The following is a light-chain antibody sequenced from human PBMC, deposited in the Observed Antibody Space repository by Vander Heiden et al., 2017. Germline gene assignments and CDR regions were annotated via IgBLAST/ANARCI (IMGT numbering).Light chain of an antibody. CDR2: GSN. CDR3: AAWDDSLRGHVL. CDR1: SSHIGSTT. Sequence: QSVLTQPPSASGTPGQRVTIPCSGSSSHIGSTTVNWYQQVPGRAPKLLIYGSNQRPSGVPDRFSGSKSGTSASLAISGLQSEDEADYYCAAWDDSLRGHVLFGGGTKLTVL. V-gene: IGLV1-44*01. J-gene: IGLJ2*01.